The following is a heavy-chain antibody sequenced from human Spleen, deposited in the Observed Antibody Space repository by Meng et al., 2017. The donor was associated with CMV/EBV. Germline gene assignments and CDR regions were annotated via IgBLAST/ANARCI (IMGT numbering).Heavy chain of an antibody. CDR1: GDSISRSNNW. J-gene: IGHJ5*02. D-gene: IGHD3-10*01. CDR2: IWRNEGT. CDR3: ARVRIVMFRETIITSTGFDP. Sequence: SETLSLTCAVSGDSISRSNNWWSWVRQSPGKGLEWIGEIWRNEGTNYSPSLKSRLTISIDKSRNQFSLQLTSATAADTAVYYCARVRIVMFRETIITSTGFDPWGQGTLVTVSS. V-gene: IGHV4-4*02.